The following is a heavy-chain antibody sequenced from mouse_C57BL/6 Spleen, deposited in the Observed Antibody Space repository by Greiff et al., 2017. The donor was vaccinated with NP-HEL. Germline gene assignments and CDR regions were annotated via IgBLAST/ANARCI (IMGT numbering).Heavy chain of an antibody. CDR3: ARAPFPYYFDY. V-gene: IGHV3-6*01. CDR2: ISYDGSN. Sequence: ESGPGLVKPSQSLSLTCSVTGYSITSGYYWNWIRQFPGNKLEWMGYISYDGSNNYNPSLKNRISITRDTSKNQFFLKLNSVTTEDTATYYCARAPFPYYFDYWGQGTTLTVSS. J-gene: IGHJ2*01. CDR1: GYSITSGYY.